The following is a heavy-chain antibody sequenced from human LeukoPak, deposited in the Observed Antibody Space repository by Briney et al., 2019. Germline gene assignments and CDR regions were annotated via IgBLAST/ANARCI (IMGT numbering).Heavy chain of an antibody. CDR3: ARERARAFDI. V-gene: IGHV4-59*01. Sequence: SETLSLTCTVSGGSISSYYWSWIRQPPGKGLEWIGYIYYSGSTNYNPSLKSRVTISVDTSKNQFSPKLSSVTAADTAVYYCARERARAFDIWGQGTMVTVSS. CDR1: GGSISSYY. CDR2: IYYSGST. J-gene: IGHJ3*02.